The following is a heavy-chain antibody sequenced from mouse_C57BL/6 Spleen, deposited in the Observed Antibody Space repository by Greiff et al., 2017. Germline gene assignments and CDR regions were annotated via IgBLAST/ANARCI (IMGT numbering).Heavy chain of an antibody. D-gene: IGHD2-10*02. V-gene: IGHV1-82*01. Sequence: VQLQQSGPELVKPGASVKISCKASGYAFSSSWMTWVKQRPGKGLEWIGRIYPGDGDTNYTGKFKGKVTLTADNSSSTAYMQLSSLTSEYSAVLFCARIQYDHGGGYDMDDWGQGTSVTGSS. CDR2: IYPGDGDT. CDR3: ARIQYDHGGGYDMDD. J-gene: IGHJ4*01. CDR1: GYAFSSSW.